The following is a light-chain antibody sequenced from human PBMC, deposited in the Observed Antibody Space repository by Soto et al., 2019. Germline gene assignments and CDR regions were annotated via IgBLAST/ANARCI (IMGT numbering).Light chain of an antibody. CDR2: DVS. J-gene: IGLJ2*01. CDR1: SSDVGGYNS. V-gene: IGLV2-8*01. CDR3: SSYTIYSTLLL. Sequence: QSVLTQPPSASGSLGQSVTISCTGTSSDVGGYNSVSWYQQRPGKAPKLFIYDVSKRPSGVPVRFSGSKSGNTASLTVSGLQAEDEADYYCSSYTIYSTLLLFGGGTKLTVL.